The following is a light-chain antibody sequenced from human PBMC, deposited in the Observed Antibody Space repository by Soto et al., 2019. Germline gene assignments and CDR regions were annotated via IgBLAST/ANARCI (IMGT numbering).Light chain of an antibody. CDR3: QKYNNAPWT. V-gene: IGKV1-39*01. Sequence: DIQMTQSPSSLSASVGDRVTITCLASQSISSYLSWYQQKPGKAPKLLIYAASNLQSGVPSRFSGSGSGADFTLTISSLQPEDVATYFCQKYNNAPWTFGQGTKVDIK. CDR1: QSISSY. J-gene: IGKJ1*01. CDR2: AAS.